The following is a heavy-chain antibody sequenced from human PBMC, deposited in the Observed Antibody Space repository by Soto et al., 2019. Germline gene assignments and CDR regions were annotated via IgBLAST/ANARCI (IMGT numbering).Heavy chain of an antibody. J-gene: IGHJ4*02. Sequence: QITFKESGPTLVKPTLNLTLTCTFSGFELTTSGVGVGWMRQPPGKALEWLALIYWNDDKRYSPSLNTRLTSTKDTSKYLVVFTMTNMDPVDAAPCYCARRQGYEIFDSGGQGPLGTVYS. CDR3: ARRQGYEIFDS. CDR1: GFELTTSGVG. V-gene: IGHV2-5*01. D-gene: IGHD5-12*01. CDR2: IYWNDDK.